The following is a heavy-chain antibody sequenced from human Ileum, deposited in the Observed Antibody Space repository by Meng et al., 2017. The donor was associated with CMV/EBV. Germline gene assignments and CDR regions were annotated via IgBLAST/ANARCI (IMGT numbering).Heavy chain of an antibody. D-gene: IGHD2-2*02. Sequence: SVNVSCKASGGTFSSYAISLVRQAPGQGREWMGGIIPIFGTANYAQKFQGRVTITTDESTSTAYMELSSLRSEDTAVYYGARGSSTRCYNCDAFDIWGQGTRVTVSS. CDR2: IIPIFGTA. V-gene: IGHV1-69*05. J-gene: IGHJ3*02. CDR1: GGTFSSYA. CDR3: ARGSSTRCYNCDAFDI.